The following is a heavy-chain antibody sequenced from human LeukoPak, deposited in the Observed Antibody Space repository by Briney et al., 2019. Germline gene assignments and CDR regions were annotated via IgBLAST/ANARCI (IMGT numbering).Heavy chain of an antibody. J-gene: IGHJ3*02. CDR3: ARGYYYYDSGDAFDI. D-gene: IGHD3-22*01. Sequence: SETLSLTCTVSGGSISSYYWSWIRQPPGKGLEWIGYIYYSGSTNYNPSLKSRVTISVDTSKNQFSLKLSSVTAADTAVYYCARGYYYYDSGDAFDIWGQGTMVTVSS. CDR1: GGSISSYY. CDR2: IYYSGST. V-gene: IGHV4-59*01.